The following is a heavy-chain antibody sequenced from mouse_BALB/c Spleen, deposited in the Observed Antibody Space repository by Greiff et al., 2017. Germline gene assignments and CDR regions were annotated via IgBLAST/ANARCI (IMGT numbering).Heavy chain of an antibody. D-gene: IGHD2-4*01. CDR3: ARPGITTDAAWFAY. J-gene: IGHJ3*01. CDR2: ISSGGSYT. CDR1: GFTFSSYA. Sequence: EVKVVESGGGLVKPGGSLKLSCAASGFTFSSYAMSWVRQSPEKRLEWVAEISSGGSYTYYPDTVTGRFTISRDNAKNTLYLEMSSLRSEDTAMYYCARPGITTDAAWFAYWGQGTLVTVSA. V-gene: IGHV5-9-4*01.